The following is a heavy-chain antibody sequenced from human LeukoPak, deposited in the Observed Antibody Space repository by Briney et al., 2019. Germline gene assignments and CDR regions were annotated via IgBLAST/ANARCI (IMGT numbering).Heavy chain of an antibody. CDR2: IGGSGYST. CDR1: GFTFSNYA. CDR3: ARIPSYQPLLAPSYYYTDV. Sequence: PGGSLRLSCAVSGFTFSNYAMTWVRQAPGKGLEWVSTIGGSGYSTYDADSVRGRFAISRDKSKNTLYLQMNSLRADDTAVYYCARIPSYQPLLAPSYYYTDVWGNGTMVTVSS. V-gene: IGHV3-23*01. J-gene: IGHJ6*03. D-gene: IGHD2-2*01.